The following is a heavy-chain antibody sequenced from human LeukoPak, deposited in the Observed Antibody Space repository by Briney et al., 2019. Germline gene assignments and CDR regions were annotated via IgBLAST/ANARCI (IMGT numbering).Heavy chain of an antibody. D-gene: IGHD2-15*01. J-gene: IGHJ4*02. CDR1: GYTLTNRG. Sequence: ASVKVSCKASGYTLTNRGISWVRQAPGQGLEWMGWISTYTGDTNFAQNFQGRVTLTTDTTTSTAYMELRSLRSDDTAVYYCARESGGNTMAGDYWGQGTLVTVSS. CDR3: ARESGGNTMAGDY. CDR2: ISTYTGDT. V-gene: IGHV1-18*01.